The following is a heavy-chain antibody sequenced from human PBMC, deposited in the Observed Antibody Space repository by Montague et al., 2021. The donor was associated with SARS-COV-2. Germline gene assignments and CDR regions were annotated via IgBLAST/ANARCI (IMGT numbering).Heavy chain of an antibody. CDR3: SRAQLDFDWLSMPSSHWFDP. Sequence: TLSLTCTVSGGSISSGGYYWSWIHQHPGKGLEWIGYIYYSGNTYYNPSLKSRVTISVDTSKNQFSLKLSSVTAADTAVYYCSRAQLDFDWLSMPSSHWFDPWGQGTLVTVSS. CDR1: GGSISSGGYY. D-gene: IGHD3-9*01. CDR2: IYYSGNT. J-gene: IGHJ5*02. V-gene: IGHV4-31*03.